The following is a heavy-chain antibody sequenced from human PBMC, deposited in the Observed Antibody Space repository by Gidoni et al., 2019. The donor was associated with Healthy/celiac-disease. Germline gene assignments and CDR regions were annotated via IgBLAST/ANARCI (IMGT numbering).Heavy chain of an antibody. CDR1: GGSFSGYY. D-gene: IGHD2-15*01. Sequence: QVQLQQWGAGLLKPSETLSLTCAVYGGSFSGYYWSWIRQPPGKGLEWIGEINHSGSTNYNPSLKSRVTISVDTSKNQFSLKLSSVTAADTAVYYCARRRVGSGKFDYWGQGTLVTVSS. J-gene: IGHJ4*02. CDR2: INHSGST. CDR3: ARRRVGSGKFDY. V-gene: IGHV4-34*01.